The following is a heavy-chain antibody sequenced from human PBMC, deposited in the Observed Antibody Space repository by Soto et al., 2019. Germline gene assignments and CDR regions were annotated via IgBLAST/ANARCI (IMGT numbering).Heavy chain of an antibody. CDR3: ARVVRIAARPRYGMDV. J-gene: IGHJ6*02. Sequence: QVQLVQSGAEVKKPGASVKVSCKASGYTFTSYYMHWVRQAPGQGLEWMGIINPSGGSTSYAQKFQGRVTMTRDTSTSTVYMALSSLRSEDTAVYYCARVVRIAARPRYGMDVWGQGTTVTVSS. V-gene: IGHV1-46*01. D-gene: IGHD6-6*01. CDR2: INPSGGST. CDR1: GYTFTSYY.